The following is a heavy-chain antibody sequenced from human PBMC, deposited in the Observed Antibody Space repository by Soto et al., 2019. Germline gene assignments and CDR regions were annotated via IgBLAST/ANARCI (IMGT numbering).Heavy chain of an antibody. D-gene: IGHD2-2*01. J-gene: IGHJ6*03. V-gene: IGHV3-30-3*01. CDR2: ISYDGSNK. CDR1: GFTFSSYA. Sequence: GGSLRLSCAASGFTFSSYAMHWVRQAPGKGLEWVAVISYDGSNKYYADSVKGRFTISRDNSKNTLYLQMNSLRAEDTAVYYCARSLTPAFTDPAAKVGYYYYMDVWGKGTTVTVSS. CDR3: ARSLTPAFTDPAAKVGYYYYMDV.